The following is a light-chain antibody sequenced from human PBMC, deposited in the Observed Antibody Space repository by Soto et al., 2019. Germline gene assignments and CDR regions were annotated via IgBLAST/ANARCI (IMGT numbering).Light chain of an antibody. J-gene: IGKJ5*01. CDR3: QQRSSWPIT. V-gene: IGKV3-11*01. Sequence: ILLTQSPSTLSLSPGERATLSCRASQSVSSYLAWYQQKPGQAPRLLIDHASNRATGIPARYGGSGSGTDSTLTISSLAAEDFEVYYCQQRSSWPITCGQGTRLEIK. CDR1: QSVSSY. CDR2: HAS.